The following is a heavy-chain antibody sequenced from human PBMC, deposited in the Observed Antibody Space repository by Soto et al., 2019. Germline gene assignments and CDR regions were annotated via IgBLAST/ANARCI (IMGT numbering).Heavy chain of an antibody. D-gene: IGHD3-22*01. Sequence: SETLSLTCTVSGGSISSYYWSWIRQPPGKGLEWIGYIYYSGSTNYNPSLKSRVTISVDTSKNQFSLKLSSVTAADTAVYYCARDGSGYPMRHYYYGMDVWGQGTTVTVSS. CDR2: IYYSGST. J-gene: IGHJ6*02. CDR1: GGSISSYY. CDR3: ARDGSGYPMRHYYYGMDV. V-gene: IGHV4-59*01.